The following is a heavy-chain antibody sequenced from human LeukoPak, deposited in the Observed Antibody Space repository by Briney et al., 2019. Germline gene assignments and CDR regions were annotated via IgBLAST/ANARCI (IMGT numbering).Heavy chain of an antibody. CDR1: GGSISSSSYY. CDR3: ASFYYDSSGYYYRYYFDY. CDR2: IYYSGST. J-gene: IGHJ4*02. D-gene: IGHD3-22*01. Sequence: SEALSLTCTVSGGSISSSSYYWGWIRQPPGKGLERIGSIYYSGSTYYNPSLKSRVTISVDTSKNQFSLKLSSVTAADTAVYYCASFYYDSSGYYYRYYFDYWGQGTLVTVSS. V-gene: IGHV4-39*01.